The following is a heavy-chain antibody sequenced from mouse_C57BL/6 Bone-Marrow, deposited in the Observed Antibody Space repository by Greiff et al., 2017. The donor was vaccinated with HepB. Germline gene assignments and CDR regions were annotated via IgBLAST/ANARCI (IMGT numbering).Heavy chain of an antibody. CDR3: ARYKGYGNSWFAY. J-gene: IGHJ3*01. D-gene: IGHD2-1*01. Sequence: EVHLVESGGGLVQPGGSLSLSCAASGFTFTDYYMSWVRQPPGKALEWLGFIRNKANGYTTEYSASVKGRFTISRDNSQSILYLQMNALRAEDSATYYCARYKGYGNSWFAYWGQGTLVTVSA. V-gene: IGHV7-3*01. CDR1: GFTFTDYY. CDR2: IRNKANGYTT.